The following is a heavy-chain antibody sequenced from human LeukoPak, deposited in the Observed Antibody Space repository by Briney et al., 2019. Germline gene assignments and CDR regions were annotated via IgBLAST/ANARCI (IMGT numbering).Heavy chain of an antibody. V-gene: IGHV3-48*03. D-gene: IGHD3-10*01. CDR3: ARVPYGSGSYYLDY. CDR1: GFTFSSYE. Sequence: GGSLRLSCAASGFTFSSYEMNWVRQAPGKGLEWVSYISSSGSTIYYADSVKGRFTISRDNAKNSLYLQMNSLRAEDTAVYYCARVPYGSGSYYLDYWGQGTLVTVSS. J-gene: IGHJ4*02. CDR2: ISSSGSTI.